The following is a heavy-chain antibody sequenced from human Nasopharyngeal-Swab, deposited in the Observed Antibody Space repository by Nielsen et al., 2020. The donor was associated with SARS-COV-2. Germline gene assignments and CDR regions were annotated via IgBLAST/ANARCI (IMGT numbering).Heavy chain of an antibody. CDR3: ARVRGGSSSWYQGSDAFDI. CDR1: GYTFTSYG. V-gene: IGHV1-18*04. D-gene: IGHD6-13*01. Sequence: ASVKVSCKASGYTFTSYGISWVRQAPGQGLEWMGWNSAYNGNTNYAQKLKGRVTMTTDTSTSTAYMELRSLRSGDTAVYYCARVRGGSSSWYQGSDAFDIWGQGTMVTVSS. J-gene: IGHJ3*02. CDR2: NSAYNGNT.